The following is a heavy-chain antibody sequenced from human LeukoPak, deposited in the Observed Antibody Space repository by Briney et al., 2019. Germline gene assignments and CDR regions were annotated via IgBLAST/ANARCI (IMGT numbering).Heavy chain of an antibody. CDR3: GRRIQLELDAFDI. D-gene: IGHD1-1*01. J-gene: IGHJ3*02. V-gene: IGHV5-51*01. CDR2: ISPGGSDT. CDR1: GYSFTSYW. Sequence: GESLKISCKGSGYSFTSYWIGWVRQLPGRGLEWRGIISPGGSDTRYSPSFQGQGTTSARNSITTAYLQWSSLKASETANHYCGRRIQLELDAFDIWGQGTMVTVSS.